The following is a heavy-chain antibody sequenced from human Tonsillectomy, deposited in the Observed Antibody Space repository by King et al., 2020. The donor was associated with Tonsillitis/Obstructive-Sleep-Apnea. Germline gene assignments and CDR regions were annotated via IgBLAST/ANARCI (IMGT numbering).Heavy chain of an antibody. CDR2: IYHSGST. D-gene: IGHD3-3*01. CDR3: ARESYYFWSGYSRSWFAP. V-gene: IGHV4-59*01. Sequence: VQLQESGPGLEKPSETLSPTCTVPGGSISSYYWSWIRQPPGKGLEWIGYIYHSGSTNYNPSLMSRVNISVDTSEKQFSLKLSALTAADTAVYYCARESYYFWSGYSRSWFAPWGQGTLVTVSS. CDR1: GGSISSYY. J-gene: IGHJ5*02.